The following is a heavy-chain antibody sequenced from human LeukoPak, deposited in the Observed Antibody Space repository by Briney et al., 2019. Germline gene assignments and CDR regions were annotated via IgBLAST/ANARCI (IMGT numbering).Heavy chain of an antibody. CDR3: AKIVVVPAAIRDDY. CDR2: ISGSGGST. V-gene: IGHV3-23*01. CDR1: GFTFSSHA. D-gene: IGHD2-2*02. J-gene: IGHJ4*02. Sequence: GGSLRLSCAASGFTFSSHAMSWVRQVPGKGLEWVSGISGSGGSTYYADSVKGRFTISRDNSKNTLYLQMHSLGAEDTAVYYCAKIVVVPAAIRDDYWGQGTLVTVSS.